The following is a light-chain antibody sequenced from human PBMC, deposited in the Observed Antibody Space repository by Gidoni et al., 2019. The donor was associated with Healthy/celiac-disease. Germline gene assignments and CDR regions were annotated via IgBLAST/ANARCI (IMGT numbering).Light chain of an antibody. CDR1: QSISSY. CDR3: QQSYSTPLT. V-gene: IGKV1-39*01. CDR2: AGS. J-gene: IGKJ4*01. Sequence: DIQMTQSPSSLSASLGDRVTITCRASQSISSYLNWYQQKPGQAPKLLIYAGSSLQSGVPSRFSGSGSGTDFTLNISSLQPEDFATYYCQQSYSTPLTFXGXTKVEIK.